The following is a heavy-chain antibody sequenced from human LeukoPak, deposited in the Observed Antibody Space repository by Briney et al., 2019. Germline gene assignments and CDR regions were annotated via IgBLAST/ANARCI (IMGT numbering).Heavy chain of an antibody. CDR2: IYYSGYT. J-gene: IGHJ5*02. Sequence: PSETLSLTCTVSGGSISSGYYWSWIRQPPGKGLEWIGYIYYSGYTNYNPSLKSRVTISVDTSKNQFSLKLSSVTAADTAVYYCARATLDDSRNWSDPWGQGTLVAVSS. CDR3: ARATLDDSRNWSDP. D-gene: IGHD3-22*01. CDR1: GGSISSGYY. V-gene: IGHV4-59*01.